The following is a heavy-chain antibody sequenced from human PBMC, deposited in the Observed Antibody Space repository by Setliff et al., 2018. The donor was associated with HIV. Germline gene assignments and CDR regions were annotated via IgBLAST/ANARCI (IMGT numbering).Heavy chain of an antibody. J-gene: IGHJ6*03. Sequence: ASVKVSCKASGYTFTSYDINWVRQATGQGLEWMGWISAYNGNTNYAQKLQGRVTMTTDTSTSTAYMDLRSLRSEDTAVYYCARAGRSGSYNHYYYYYMDVWGKGTTVTVSS. V-gene: IGHV1-18*01. D-gene: IGHD1-26*01. CDR1: GYTFTSYD. CDR2: ISAYNGNT. CDR3: ARAGRSGSYNHYYYYYMDV.